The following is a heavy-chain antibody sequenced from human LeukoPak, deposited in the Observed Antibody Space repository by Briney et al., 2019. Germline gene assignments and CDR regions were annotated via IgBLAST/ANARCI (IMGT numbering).Heavy chain of an antibody. Sequence: PGGSLRLSCAASGFTFSRYWMHWVRQAPGKGLVWVSRINSDGSSTSYADSVKGRFTISRDNAKNTLYLQMNSLRAEDTAVYYCARVKASGDYAMWFDPWGQGTLVTVSS. CDR3: ARVKASGDYAMWFDP. V-gene: IGHV3-74*01. CDR1: GFTFSRYW. CDR2: INSDGSST. J-gene: IGHJ5*02. D-gene: IGHD4-17*01.